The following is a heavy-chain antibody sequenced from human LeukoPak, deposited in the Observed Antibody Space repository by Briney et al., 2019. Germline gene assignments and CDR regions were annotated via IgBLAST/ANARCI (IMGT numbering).Heavy chain of an antibody. V-gene: IGHV4-34*01. CDR2: INHSGST. J-gene: IGHJ4*02. Sequence: SETLSLTCAVYGGSFSGYYWSWIRQPPGKGPEWIGEINHSGSTNYNPSLKSRVTISVDTSKNQFSLKLSSVTAADTAVYYCARGKIMYDYVWGSYRYPSGYFDYWGQGTLVTVSS. CDR3: ARGKIMYDYVWGSYRYPSGYFDY. D-gene: IGHD3-16*02. CDR1: GGSFSGYY.